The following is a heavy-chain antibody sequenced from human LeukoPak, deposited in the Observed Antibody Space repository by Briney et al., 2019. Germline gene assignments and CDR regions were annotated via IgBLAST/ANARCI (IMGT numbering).Heavy chain of an antibody. CDR1: GFTFSSYW. D-gene: IGHD1-26*01. CDR3: ARDGAYSGSLNWFDP. J-gene: IGHJ5*02. CDR2: IKQDGSEK. Sequence: GGSLRLSCAASGFTFSSYWMSWVRQAPGKGLEWVSNIKQDGSEKYYVDSVKGRFTISRDNAKNSLYLQMNSLRGEDTAVYYCARDGAYSGSLNWFDPWGQGTLVTVSS. V-gene: IGHV3-7*01.